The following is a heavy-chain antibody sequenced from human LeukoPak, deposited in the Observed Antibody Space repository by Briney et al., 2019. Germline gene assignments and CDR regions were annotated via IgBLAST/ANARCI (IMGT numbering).Heavy chain of an antibody. CDR2: IKGDGSAK. CDR1: GFAFSDSW. CDR3: ARDQGSSSWDNWFDP. D-gene: IGHD6-13*01. V-gene: IGHV3-7*01. Sequence: QPGGSLRLSCAASGFAFSDSWMTWIRQAPGKGLEWVAFIKGDGSAKKYVDSVKGRFTISRDNAKNSLFLQMNSLRAEDTAVYYCARDQGSSSWDNWFDPWGQGTLVTVPS. J-gene: IGHJ5*02.